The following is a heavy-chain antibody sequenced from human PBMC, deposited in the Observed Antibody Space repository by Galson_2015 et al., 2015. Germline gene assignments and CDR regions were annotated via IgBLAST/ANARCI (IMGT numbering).Heavy chain of an antibody. Sequence: SVKVSCKASGYTFTSYDINWVRQATGQGLEWMGWMNPNSGNTGYAQKFQGRVTMTRNTSISTAYMELSSLRSEDTAVYYCARGEYYDILTGYYYYYMDVWGKGTTVTVSS. CDR3: ARGEYYDILTGYYYYYMDV. J-gene: IGHJ6*03. V-gene: IGHV1-8*01. CDR1: GYTFTSYD. D-gene: IGHD3-9*01. CDR2: MNPNSGNT.